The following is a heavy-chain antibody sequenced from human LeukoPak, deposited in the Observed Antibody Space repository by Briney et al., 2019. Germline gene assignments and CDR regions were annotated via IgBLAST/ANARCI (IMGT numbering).Heavy chain of an antibody. CDR1: GFTFSSYG. D-gene: IGHD4-11*01. V-gene: IGHV3-33*01. Sequence: GRSLRLSCAASGFTFSSYGMHWVRQAPGKGLECVAVIGYDGSNKYYAYSVKGRFTISRDNSKNTLYLQMNSLRAEDTAVYSCARDYSKLDYWGQGTLVTVSS. J-gene: IGHJ4*02. CDR3: ARDYSKLDY. CDR2: IGYDGSNK.